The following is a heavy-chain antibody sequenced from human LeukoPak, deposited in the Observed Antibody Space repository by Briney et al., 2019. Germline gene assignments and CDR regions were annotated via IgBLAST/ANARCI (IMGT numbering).Heavy chain of an antibody. CDR1: GDSISSSSSY. CDR3: ARENRALYDFWSGPYSYYYMDV. CDR2: IYYSGSI. D-gene: IGHD3-3*01. Sequence: PSETLSLTCTVSGDSISSSSSYWGWIRQPPGKGLEWIGSIYYSGSIYYNTSLKSRVTISVDTSKNQFSLKLSSVTAADTAVYYCARENRALYDFWSGPYSYYYMDVWGKGTTVTVSS. J-gene: IGHJ6*03. V-gene: IGHV4-39*07.